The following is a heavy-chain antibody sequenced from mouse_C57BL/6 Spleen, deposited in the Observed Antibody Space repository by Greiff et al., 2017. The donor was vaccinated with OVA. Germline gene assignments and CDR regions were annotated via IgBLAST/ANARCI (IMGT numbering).Heavy chain of an antibody. CDR2: IDPSDSYT. J-gene: IGHJ2*01. D-gene: IGHD1-1*01. CDR3: ASRGYYGSSYYFDY. Sequence: QVQLKQPGAELVKPGASVKLSCKASGYTFTSYWMQWVKQRPGQGLEWIGEIDPSDSYTNYNQKFKGKATLTVDTSSSTAYMQLSSLTSEDSAVYYCASRGYYGSSYYFDYWGQGTTLTVSS. V-gene: IGHV1-50*01. CDR1: GYTFTSYW.